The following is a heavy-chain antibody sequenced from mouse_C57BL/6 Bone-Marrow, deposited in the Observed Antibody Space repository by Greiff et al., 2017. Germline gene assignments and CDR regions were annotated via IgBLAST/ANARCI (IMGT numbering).Heavy chain of an antibody. CDR3: ARRMGDYDGDWYFDV. J-gene: IGHJ1*03. Sequence: VKLVESGPGLVQPSQSLSITCTVSGFSLTSYGVHWVRQSPGKGLEWLGVIWSGGSTDYNAAFISRLSISKDNSKSQVFFKMNSLQADDTAIYYCARRMGDYDGDWYFDVWGTGTTVTVSS. V-gene: IGHV2-2*01. CDR2: IWSGGST. D-gene: IGHD2-4*01. CDR1: GFSLTSYG.